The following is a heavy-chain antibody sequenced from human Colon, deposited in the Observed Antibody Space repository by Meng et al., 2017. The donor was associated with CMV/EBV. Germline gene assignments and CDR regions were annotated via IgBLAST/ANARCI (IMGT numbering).Heavy chain of an antibody. J-gene: IGHJ4*02. D-gene: IGHD2-15*01. CDR2: IKSKIDGGKI. CDR1: GFTFTNAA. CDR3: TTLLRGF. V-gene: IGHV3-15*01. Sequence: LRLYGAASGFTFTNAAMTWVRQASGKGLEWIGRIKSKIDGGKIDYAAPVRGRFAISRDDSKATVYLQIDTLEIEDTGMYYCTTLLRGFWGQGTLVTVSS.